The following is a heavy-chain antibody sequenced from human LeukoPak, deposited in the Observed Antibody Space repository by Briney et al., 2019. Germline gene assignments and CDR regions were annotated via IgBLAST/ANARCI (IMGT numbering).Heavy chain of an antibody. D-gene: IGHD2-2*01. V-gene: IGHV3-30*04. Sequence: GGSLRLSCAASGFTFSSYAMHWVRQAPGKGLEWVAVISYDGSNKYYADSVKGRFTISRDNSKNTLYLQMNSLRAEDTAVYYCAKGQSGYCDSTSCSIDYWGQGTLVTVSS. CDR1: GFTFSSYA. CDR2: ISYDGSNK. CDR3: AKGQSGYCDSTSCSIDY. J-gene: IGHJ4*02.